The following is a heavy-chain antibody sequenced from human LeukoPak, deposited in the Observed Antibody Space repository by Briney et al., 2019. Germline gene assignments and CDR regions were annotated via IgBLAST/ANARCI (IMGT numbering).Heavy chain of an antibody. V-gene: IGHV3-23*01. J-gene: IGHJ4*02. CDR1: GYTFSSYA. D-gene: IGHD3-10*01. Sequence: PGGSLRLSCAASGYTFSSYAMTWVRQAPGQGLEWVSTISGSAGRTYYAEAVKGRLTISRDNSKNTLYLQLNSLRAEDTAVYYCAKDSLGSEIPLFDYWGQGTLVTVSS. CDR3: AKDSLGSEIPLFDY. CDR2: ISGSAGRT.